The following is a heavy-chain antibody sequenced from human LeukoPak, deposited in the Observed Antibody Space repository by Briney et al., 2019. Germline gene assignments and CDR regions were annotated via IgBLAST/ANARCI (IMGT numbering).Heavy chain of an antibody. CDR1: GFTFSNYW. D-gene: IGHD3-3*01. CDR2: IKQDGSDK. CDR3: ARGAEGVGFWSPGYMDV. V-gene: IGHV3-7*01. Sequence: GGSLRLSCAASGFTFSNYWMAWVRQAPGKGLEWVANIKQDGSDKYYVHSVRGRFTISRDNAKNSLYLQMNNLRSDDTAVYYCARGAEGVGFWSPGYMDVWGKGTTVTVSS. J-gene: IGHJ6*03.